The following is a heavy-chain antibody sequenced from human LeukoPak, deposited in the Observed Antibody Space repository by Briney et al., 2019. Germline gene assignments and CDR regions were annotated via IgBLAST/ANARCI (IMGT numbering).Heavy chain of an antibody. D-gene: IGHD1-26*01. CDR3: AGFEWELTPSDY. Sequence: SVKVSCKASGGTFSSYAISWVRQAPGQGLEWMGRIIPIPGIANYAQKFQGRVTITADKSTSTAYMELSSLRSEDTAVYYCAGFEWELTPSDYWGQGTLVTVSS. V-gene: IGHV1-69*04. CDR2: IIPIPGIA. J-gene: IGHJ4*02. CDR1: GGTFSSYA.